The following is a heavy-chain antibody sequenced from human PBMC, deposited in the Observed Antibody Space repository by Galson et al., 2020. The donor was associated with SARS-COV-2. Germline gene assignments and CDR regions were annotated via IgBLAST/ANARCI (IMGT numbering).Heavy chain of an antibody. D-gene: IGHD6-19*01. CDR1: GFTFSSYD. CDR2: IDTADKT. V-gene: IGHV3-13*04. J-gene: IGHJ6*02. CDR3: ARGGVAGTVYYYHGMDV. Sequence: GGSLRLSCAASGFTFSSYDMHWVRQPTGKGLEWVSVIDTADKTYYPGSVEGRFTISRDNAKNSLYLQMNSLRAGDTAVYYCARGGVAGTVYYYHGMDVWGQGTTVTVSS.